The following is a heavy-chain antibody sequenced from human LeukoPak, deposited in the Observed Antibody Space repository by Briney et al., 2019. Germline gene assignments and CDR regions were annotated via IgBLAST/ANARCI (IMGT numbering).Heavy chain of an antibody. CDR2: ISYDGSNK. V-gene: IGHV3-30*03. CDR1: GFTFSSYG. Sequence: PGGSLRLSCAASGFTFSSYGMHWVRQAPGKGLEWVAVISYDGSNKYYADSVKGRFTISRDNSKNTLYLQMNSLRAEDTAVYYCATDYYDRSGGLDYWGQGTLVTVS. CDR3: ATDYYDRSGGLDY. D-gene: IGHD3-22*01. J-gene: IGHJ4*02.